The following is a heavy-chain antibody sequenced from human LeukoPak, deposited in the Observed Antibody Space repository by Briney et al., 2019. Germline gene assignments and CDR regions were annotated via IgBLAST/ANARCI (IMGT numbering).Heavy chain of an antibody. V-gene: IGHV4-4*02. J-gene: IGHJ4*02. CDR2: IYHSGST. CDR1: GGSISSSNW. Sequence: SETLSLTCVVSGGSISSSNWWSWVRQPPGKGLEWIGEIYHSGSTNYNPSLNSRVTISVDKSKKQFSLKLSSVTAADTAVYYCARDDGGFDCWGQGTLVTVSS. CDR3: ARDDGGFDC. D-gene: IGHD4-23*01.